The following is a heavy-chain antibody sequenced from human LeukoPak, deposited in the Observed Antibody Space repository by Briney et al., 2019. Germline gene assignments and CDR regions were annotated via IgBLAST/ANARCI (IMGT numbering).Heavy chain of an antibody. V-gene: IGHV1-8*01. J-gene: IGHJ3*02. D-gene: IGHD2-15*01. CDR3: ARGVVGSSDALDT. Sequence: ASVKVSCKASGYTFNNYDIDWVRQATGQGLEWVGWMNPNSGNAAYAQKFQDRVSITRNTSITTAYMELSSLISEDTAVYYCARGVVGSSDALDTWGQGTLVTVSS. CDR1: GYTFNNYD. CDR2: MNPNSGNA.